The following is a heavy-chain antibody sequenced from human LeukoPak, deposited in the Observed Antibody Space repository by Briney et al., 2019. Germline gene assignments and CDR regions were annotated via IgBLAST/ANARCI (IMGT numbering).Heavy chain of an antibody. CDR1: GFTFSSYA. V-gene: IGHV3-23*01. CDR3: ATQNFDWLLDRFDY. J-gene: IGHJ4*02. D-gene: IGHD3-9*01. Sequence: GGSLRLSCAASGFTFSSYAMSWVRQAPGKGLEWVSAISGSGGSTYYADSVKGRYTISRDNSKNTLYLQMNSLRAEDTAVYYCATQNFDWLLDRFDYWGQGTLVTVSS. CDR2: ISGSGGST.